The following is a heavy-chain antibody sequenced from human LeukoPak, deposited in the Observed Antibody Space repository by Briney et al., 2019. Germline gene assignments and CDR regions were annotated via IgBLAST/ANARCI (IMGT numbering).Heavy chain of an antibody. V-gene: IGHV3-23*01. CDR3: AKVGRGGYYMDV. J-gene: IGHJ6*03. CDR2: ISGSGSGGST. CDR1: GFTFSSSA. Sequence: GGSLRLSCAASGFTFSSSAMSWVRQAPGKGLEWVSNISGSGSGGSTYYADSVKGRFTISRDNSKNTLYLQMNSLRAEDTAVYYCAKVGRGGYYMDVWGKGTTVTVSS. D-gene: IGHD3-16*01.